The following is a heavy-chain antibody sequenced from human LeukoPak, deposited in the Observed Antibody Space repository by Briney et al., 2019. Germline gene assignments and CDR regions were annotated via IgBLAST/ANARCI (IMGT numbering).Heavy chain of an antibody. CDR1: GFTFSSYG. Sequence: GGSLRLSCAASGFTFSSYGMHWVRQAPGKGLEWVAVISYDGSNKYYADSVKGRFTISRDNSKNTLYLQMNSLRAEDTAVYYRAKERDSSGWYYFDYWGQGTLVTVSS. V-gene: IGHV3-30*18. CDR2: ISYDGSNK. D-gene: IGHD6-19*01. J-gene: IGHJ4*02. CDR3: AKERDSSGWYYFDY.